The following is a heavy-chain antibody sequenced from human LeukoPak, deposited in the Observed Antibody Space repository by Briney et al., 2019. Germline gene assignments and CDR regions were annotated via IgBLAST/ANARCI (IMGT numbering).Heavy chain of an antibody. CDR1: GGSFSGYY. D-gene: IGHD4-17*01. V-gene: IGHV4-34*01. Sequence: SETLSLTCAVYGGSFSGYYWSWIRQPPGKGLEWIGEINHSGSTNYNPSLKSRVTISVDTSKNQFSLKLSSVTAADTAVYYCARAAGDYTHAYYYYMDVWGKGTTVTVSS. CDR3: ARAAGDYTHAYYYYMDV. CDR2: INHSGST. J-gene: IGHJ6*03.